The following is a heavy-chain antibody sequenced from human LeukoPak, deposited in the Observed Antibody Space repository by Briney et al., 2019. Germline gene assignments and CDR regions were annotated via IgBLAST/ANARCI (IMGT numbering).Heavy chain of an antibody. D-gene: IGHD3-10*01. CDR2: INSDGSST. V-gene: IGHV3-74*01. J-gene: IGHJ3*02. Sequence: GGSPRLSCAASGFTFSTYWIHWVRQAPGKGLVWVSRINSDGSSTIYVDSVKGRFTISRDNAKNTLYLQMNSLRDEDTAVYYCARDRPGSHAFDIWGQGTMVTVSS. CDR1: GFTFSTYW. CDR3: ARDRPGSHAFDI.